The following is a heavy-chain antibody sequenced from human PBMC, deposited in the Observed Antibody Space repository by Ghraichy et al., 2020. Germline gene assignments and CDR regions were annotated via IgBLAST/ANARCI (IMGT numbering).Heavy chain of an antibody. CDR1: GGSISSSSYY. Sequence: SETLSLTCTVSGGSISSSSYYWGWIRQPPGKGLEWIGSIYYSGSTYYNPSLKSRVTISVDASKNQFSLKLSSVTAADTAVYYCARRRATCFDYWGQGTLVTVSS. CDR3: ARRRATCFDY. CDR2: IYYSGST. D-gene: IGHD1-26*01. J-gene: IGHJ4*02. V-gene: IGHV4-39*01.